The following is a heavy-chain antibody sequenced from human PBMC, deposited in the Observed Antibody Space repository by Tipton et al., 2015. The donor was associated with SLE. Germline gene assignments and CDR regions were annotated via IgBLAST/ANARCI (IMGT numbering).Heavy chain of an antibody. D-gene: IGHD3-3*01. J-gene: IGHJ6*03. CDR1: GYTFTSYD. V-gene: IGHV1-8*01. CDR3: AREWVGKLEWSIRGYYYYMDV. CDR2: MNPNSGNT. Sequence: QVQLVQSGAEVRKPGASVKVSCKASGYTFTSYDINWVRQATGQGLEWMGWMNPNSGNTGYAQKFQGRVTMTRNTSISTAYMELSSLRFEDTAVYYCAREWVGKLEWSIRGYYYYMDVWGKGTTVTVSS.